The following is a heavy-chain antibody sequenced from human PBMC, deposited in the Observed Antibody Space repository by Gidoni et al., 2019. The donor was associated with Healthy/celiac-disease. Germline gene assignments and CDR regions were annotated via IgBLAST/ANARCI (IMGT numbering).Heavy chain of an antibody. CDR2: IYYSGST. D-gene: IGHD4-17*01. CDR3: GGGDYGDFEYFQH. Sequence: QLPLQESGPGLVKPSETLSLTCTVSGGSIRSSSYYWGWIRQPPGKGLEWIGSIYYSGSTYYNPSLKSRVTISVDTSKNQFSLKLSSVTAADTAVYYCGGGDYGDFEYFQHWGQGTLVTVAS. J-gene: IGHJ1*01. V-gene: IGHV4-39*01. CDR1: GGSIRSSSYY.